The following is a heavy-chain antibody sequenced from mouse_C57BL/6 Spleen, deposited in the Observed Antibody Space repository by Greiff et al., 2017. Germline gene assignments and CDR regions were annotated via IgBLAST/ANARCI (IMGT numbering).Heavy chain of an antibody. J-gene: IGHJ3*01. D-gene: IGHD1-1*01. Sequence: QVQLQQSGPGLVQPSQSLSITCTVSGFSLTSYGVHWVRQSPGKGLEWLGVIWRGGSTDYNAAFMSRLSITKDNSKSQVFFKMNSLQADDTAIYYCAKNFGDYGSSYDWFAYWGQGTLVTVSA. CDR3: AKNFGDYGSSYDWFAY. CDR2: IWRGGST. V-gene: IGHV2-5*01. CDR1: GFSLTSYG.